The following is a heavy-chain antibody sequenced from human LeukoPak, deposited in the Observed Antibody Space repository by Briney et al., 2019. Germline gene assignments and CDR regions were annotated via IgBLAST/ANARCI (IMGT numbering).Heavy chain of an antibody. CDR3: ARDRGSYRTVRESKYFQN. V-gene: IGHV1-2*06. D-gene: IGHD2-15*01. CDR1: GYTFTGYY. Sequence: ASVKVSCKASGYTFTGYYMHWVRQAPGQGLEWMGRINPNSGGTNYAQKFQGRVTMTRDTSITTAYMELSRLRSDDTAVYYCARDRGSYRTVRESKYFQNWGQGTLVTVSS. J-gene: IGHJ1*01. CDR2: INPNSGGT.